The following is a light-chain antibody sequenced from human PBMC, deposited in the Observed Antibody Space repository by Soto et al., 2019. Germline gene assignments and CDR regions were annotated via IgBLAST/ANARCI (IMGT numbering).Light chain of an antibody. CDR1: QSVSSY. CDR2: DAS. CDR3: QQRSNWPGT. J-gene: IGKJ1*01. Sequence: EIVLTQSPATLSLSPGERATLSCRASQSVSSYLAWYQQKPGQAPRLLINDASNRATGIPARFSGSGSGTDFTPTISSQQPEDFAVYYCQQRSNWPGTFGQGTKVEIK. V-gene: IGKV3-11*01.